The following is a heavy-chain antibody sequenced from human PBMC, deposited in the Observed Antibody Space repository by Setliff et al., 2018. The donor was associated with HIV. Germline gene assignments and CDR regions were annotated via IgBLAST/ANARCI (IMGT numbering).Heavy chain of an antibody. CDR2: VYHTGST. CDR3: ARHAAGPDGPFDY. CDR1: GGSISTATFY. V-gene: IGHV4-39*01. J-gene: IGHJ4*02. Sequence: PSETLSLTCTVSGGSISTATFYWNWIRQPPGKALEWLGIVYHTGSTYYNPSLKSRVTISVDTSKNQFSLKLSSVIAADTAVYYCARHAAGPDGPFDYWGQGTLVTVSS.